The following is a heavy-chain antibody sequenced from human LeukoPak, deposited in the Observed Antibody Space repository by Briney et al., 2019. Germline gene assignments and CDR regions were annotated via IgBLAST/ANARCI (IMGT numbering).Heavy chain of an antibody. D-gene: IGHD1-26*01. CDR3: ARDNSVGDNAWWFDP. CDR2: MNPNSGNT. J-gene: IGHJ5*02. Sequence: GASVKVSCKASGYTFTSYDINWVRQATGQGLEWVGWMNPNSGNTGYAQKFQGRVTITRNTSISTAYMELSSLRSEDTAIYYCARDNSVGDNAWWFDPWGQGTLVTVSS. V-gene: IGHV1-8*03. CDR1: GYTFTSYD.